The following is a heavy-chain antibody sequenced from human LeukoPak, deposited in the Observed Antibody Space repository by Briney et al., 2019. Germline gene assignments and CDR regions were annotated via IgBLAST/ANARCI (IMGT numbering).Heavy chain of an antibody. Sequence: ASVKVSCKASVYTFSNYGISWVLQAPEQGLEWMGWISAYNGNTDYAQKFQGRVTMTTDTSTSTAYMELRSLTSHDTALYYCARDRRSSDYWGQGTLVTVSS. V-gene: IGHV1-18*01. CDR1: VYTFSNYG. CDR2: ISAYNGNT. J-gene: IGHJ4*02. CDR3: ARDRRSSDY. D-gene: IGHD6-6*01.